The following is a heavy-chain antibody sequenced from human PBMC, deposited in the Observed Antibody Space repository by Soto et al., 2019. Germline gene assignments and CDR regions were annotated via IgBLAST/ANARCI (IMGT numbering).Heavy chain of an antibody. V-gene: IGHV4-34*01. Sequence: WGSLSLSCAVYGLSFSGYDWSWIRQSPGRGLEWVGEINDGGRTKQNPDFKSRVITSLENSNNQFSLQQMNVTAADAAVYYCGRDSSMTVALQGDAPGNYCLDSWGQGTLVTVSS. CDR2: INDGGRT. D-gene: IGHD3-22*01. CDR1: GLSFSGYD. J-gene: IGHJ4*02. CDR3: GRDSSMTVALQGDAPGNYCLDS.